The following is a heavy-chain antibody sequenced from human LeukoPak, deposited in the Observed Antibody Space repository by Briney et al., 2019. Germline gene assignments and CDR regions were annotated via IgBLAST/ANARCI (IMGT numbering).Heavy chain of an antibody. CDR3: AKDGVWQSYYFDY. D-gene: IGHD6-19*01. CDR2: MYGGGPT. J-gene: IGHJ4*02. CDR1: GFIVSSNY. V-gene: IGHV3-53*01. Sequence: GGSLRLSCAASGFIVSSNYMSWVRQAPGKGLEWVSVMYGGGPTYYADSVKGRFTISRDNSKDTLYLQMNSLRAEDTAVYYCAKDGVWQSYYFDYWGQGTLVTVSS.